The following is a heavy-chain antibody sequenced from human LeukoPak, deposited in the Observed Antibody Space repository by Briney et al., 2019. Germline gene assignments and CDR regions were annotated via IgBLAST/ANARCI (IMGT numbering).Heavy chain of an antibody. D-gene: IGHD4-17*01. CDR1: GFTFSSCA. CDR3: ARRGESTNYGDYRFDS. J-gene: IGHJ4*02. V-gene: IGHV3-23*01. Sequence: GGSLRLSCTVSGFTFSSCAMSWVRQAPGKGLEWVSAISSTGGSTYHADSVKGRFTISRDNSKNTLYLQMNSLRVEDTAVYYCARRGESTNYGDYRFDSWGQGTLVIVSS. CDR2: ISSTGGST.